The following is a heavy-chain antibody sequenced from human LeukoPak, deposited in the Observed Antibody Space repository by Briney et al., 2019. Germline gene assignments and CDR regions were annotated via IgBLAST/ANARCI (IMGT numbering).Heavy chain of an antibody. D-gene: IGHD6-6*01. J-gene: IGHJ4*02. Sequence: GGSLRLSCAASGFTFSNAWMSWVRQAPGKRLEWVGRIKSKTDGGTTDYAAPVKGRFTISRDDSKNTLYLQMNSLKTEDTAVYYCTTVTRYSSSSEVDYWGQGTLVTVSS. V-gene: IGHV3-15*01. CDR3: TTVTRYSSSSEVDY. CDR1: GFTFSNAW. CDR2: IKSKTDGGTT.